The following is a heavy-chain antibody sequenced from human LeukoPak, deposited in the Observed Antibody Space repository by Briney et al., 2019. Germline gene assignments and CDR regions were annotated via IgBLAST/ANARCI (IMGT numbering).Heavy chain of an antibody. CDR3: ARHGGLGGYYRLPDY. V-gene: IGHV4-31*03. CDR2: IYYSGST. CDR1: GGSISSGGYY. Sequence: KPSQTLSLTCTVSGGSISSGGYYWSWIRQHPGKGLEWIGYIYYSGSTYYNPSLKSRVTISVDTSKNQFSLKLSSVTAADTAVYYCARHGGLGGYYRLPDYWGQGTLVTVSS. J-gene: IGHJ4*02. D-gene: IGHD3-22*01.